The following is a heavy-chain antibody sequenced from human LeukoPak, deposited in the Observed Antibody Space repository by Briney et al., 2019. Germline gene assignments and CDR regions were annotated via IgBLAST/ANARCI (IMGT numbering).Heavy chain of an antibody. CDR3: ARSVAAAPQNDY. J-gene: IGHJ4*02. CDR1: GFTFSSYS. V-gene: IGHV3-21*01. CDR2: ISSSSSYI. D-gene: IGHD5-12*01. Sequence: GGSLRLSCAASGFTFSSYSMNWVRRAPGKGLEWVSSISSSSSYIYYADSVKGRFTISRDNAKNSLYLQMNSLRAEDTAVYYCARSVAAAPQNDYWGQGTLVTVSS.